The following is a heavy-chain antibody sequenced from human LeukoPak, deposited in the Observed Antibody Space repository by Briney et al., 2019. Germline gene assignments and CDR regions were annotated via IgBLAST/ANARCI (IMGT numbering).Heavy chain of an antibody. J-gene: IGHJ4*02. CDR2: IWYDGSNK. CDR1: GFTFSSYG. V-gene: IGHV3-33*01. CDR3: AREPPASQHGGLSDY. Sequence: GGSLRLSCAASGFTFSSYGMHWVRQAPGNGLEWVAVIWYDGSNKYYADSVKGRFTISRDNSKNTLYLQMNSLRAEDTAVYYCAREPPASQHGGLSDYWGQGTLVTVSS. D-gene: IGHD4-23*01.